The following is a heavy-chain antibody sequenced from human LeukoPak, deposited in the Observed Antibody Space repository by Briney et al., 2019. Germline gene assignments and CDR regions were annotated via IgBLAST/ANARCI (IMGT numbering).Heavy chain of an antibody. D-gene: IGHD3-22*01. J-gene: IGHJ4*02. CDR2: ISWNSGSI. V-gene: IGHV3-9*01. CDR3: AKSRSSGYSPFDY. CDR1: GFTFDDYA. Sequence: GGSLRLSWAASGFTFDDYAMHWVRQAPGKGLEWVSGISWNSGSIGYADSVKGRFTISRDNARNSLYLQMSSLRAEDTALYYCAKSRSSGYSPFDYWGQGTLVTVSS.